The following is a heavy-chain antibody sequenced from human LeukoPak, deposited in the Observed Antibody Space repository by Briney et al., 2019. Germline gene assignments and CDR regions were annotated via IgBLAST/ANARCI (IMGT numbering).Heavy chain of an antibody. V-gene: IGHV1-3*01. CDR3: ARDSGSGSNDY. D-gene: IGHD1-26*01. Sequence: ASVKVSCRASGYTFTSYAIHWVRQAPGQRLEWMGWISAGNGNTKYSQNFQGRVTFISNTSATTAFMELSSLRSEDAAVYYCARDSGSGSNDYWGQGTLVTVSS. CDR1: GYTFTSYA. J-gene: IGHJ4*01. CDR2: ISAGNGNT.